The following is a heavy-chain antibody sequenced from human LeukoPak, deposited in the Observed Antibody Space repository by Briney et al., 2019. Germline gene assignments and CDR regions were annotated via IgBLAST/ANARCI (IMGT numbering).Heavy chain of an antibody. Sequence: SETLSLTCTVSGGSFSSGNYYWSWIRQPPGKGLECIGYIYYSGSTYYNPSLKSRLLMSVDTSKNQFSLRMTSVTVADMAVYYCARTEYSNYGWFDPWGPGTLVTVSS. V-gene: IGHV4-30-4*08. D-gene: IGHD4-11*01. CDR3: ARTEYSNYGWFDP. J-gene: IGHJ5*02. CDR2: IYYSGST. CDR1: GGSFSSGNYY.